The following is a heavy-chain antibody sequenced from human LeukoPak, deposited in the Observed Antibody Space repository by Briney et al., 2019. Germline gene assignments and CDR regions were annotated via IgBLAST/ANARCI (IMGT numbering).Heavy chain of an antibody. CDR1: GGSISSGGYY. Sequence: SETLSLTCTVSGGSISSGGYYWSWIRQPPGKGLEWIGYICYSGSTNYNPSLKSRVTISVDTSKNQFFLKLSSVTAADTAMYYCARQSSSWYTPYYFDYWGQGTLVTVSS. J-gene: IGHJ4*02. D-gene: IGHD6-13*01. V-gene: IGHV4-61*08. CDR3: ARQSSSWYTPYYFDY. CDR2: ICYSGST.